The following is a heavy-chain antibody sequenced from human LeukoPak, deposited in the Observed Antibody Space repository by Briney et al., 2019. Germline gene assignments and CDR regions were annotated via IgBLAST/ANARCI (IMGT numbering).Heavy chain of an antibody. CDR1: GGSISSSSYY. Sequence: SETLSLTCTVSGGSISSSSYYWGWIRQPPGKGLEWIGSIYYSGSTYYNPSLKSRVTISVDTSKNQFSLKLSSVITADTAVYYCARGIAAASERAFDIWGQGTMVTVSS. J-gene: IGHJ3*02. V-gene: IGHV4-39*07. CDR2: IYYSGST. D-gene: IGHD6-13*01. CDR3: ARGIAAASERAFDI.